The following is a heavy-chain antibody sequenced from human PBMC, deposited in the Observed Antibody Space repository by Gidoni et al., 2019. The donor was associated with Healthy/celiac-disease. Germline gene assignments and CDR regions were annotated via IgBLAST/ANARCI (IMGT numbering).Heavy chain of an antibody. V-gene: IGHV4-61*02. D-gene: IGHD2-2*01. CDR1: GGSIRSGSYY. CDR2: IYTSGST. CDR3: ARGPSRYCSSTSCTNYWYFDL. Sequence: QVQLQESGPGLVKPSQTLSLTCTVSGGSIRSGSYYWSWIRQPAGKGLEWIGRIYTSGSTNYNPSLKSRVTISVDTSKNQFSLKLSSVTAADTAVYYCARGPSRYCSSTSCTNYWYFDLWGRGTLVTVSS. J-gene: IGHJ2*01.